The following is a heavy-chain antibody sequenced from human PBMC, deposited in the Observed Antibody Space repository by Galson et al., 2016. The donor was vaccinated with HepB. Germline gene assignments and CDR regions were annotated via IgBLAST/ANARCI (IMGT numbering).Heavy chain of an antibody. CDR3: VSDADDFEYVWGRRRFNS. Sequence: SLRLSCAGSGFTFINYAMGWVCQAPGTGLEWVSSISGAGGRTKYADSVKGRFIISKDDSRNTLFLQMDSLRAEDTAVYYCVSDADDFEYVWGRRRFNSWGQGTLVTVSS. D-gene: IGHD3-16*01. CDR1: GFTFINYA. J-gene: IGHJ5*01. V-gene: IGHV3-23*01. CDR2: ISGAGGRT.